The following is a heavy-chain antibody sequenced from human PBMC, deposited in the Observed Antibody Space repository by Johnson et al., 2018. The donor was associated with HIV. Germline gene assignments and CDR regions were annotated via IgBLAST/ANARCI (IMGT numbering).Heavy chain of an antibody. J-gene: IGHJ3*02. Sequence: VQLVESGGGLVQRGGSLRLSCAASGFTFRSYWMSWVRQAPGKGLEWVANINRDGSEKYYVDSVKGRFTISRDNAEKSLYLQMNSLRAEDTAVYYALLGQDGGGIWGQGTMVTVSS. CDR1: GFTFRSYW. D-gene: IGHD3-16*01. CDR2: INRDGSEK. CDR3: LLGQDGGGI. V-gene: IGHV3-7*01.